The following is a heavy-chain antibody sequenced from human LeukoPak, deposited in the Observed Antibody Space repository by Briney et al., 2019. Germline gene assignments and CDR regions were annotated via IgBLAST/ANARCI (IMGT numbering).Heavy chain of an antibody. Sequence: SETLSLTCTVSGGSFSIYYWSWIRQPAGKGLEYIGRIYTSGSTNYNPSLKSRVTMSVDTSNNPFSLKLSSVTAADTAVYYCARGPTTVTRAFDYWGQGTLVTVSS. CDR3: ARGPTTVTRAFDY. D-gene: IGHD4-17*01. CDR2: IYTSGST. V-gene: IGHV4-4*07. J-gene: IGHJ4*02. CDR1: GGSFSIYY.